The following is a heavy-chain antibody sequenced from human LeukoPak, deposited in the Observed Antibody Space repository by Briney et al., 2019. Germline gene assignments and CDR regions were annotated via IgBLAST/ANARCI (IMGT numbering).Heavy chain of an antibody. CDR3: ARGGGMDV. CDR2: ISVSGDNT. J-gene: IGHJ6*02. CDR1: GFTFSRYA. Sequence: PGASLRLSRAASGFTFSRYAMSWVRQGPGKGLEWVSAISVSGDNTYYADSVKGRFTVSRDNSKNTLYLQMNSLRAEDTALYYCARGGGMDVWGQGTTVAVSS. V-gene: IGHV3-23*01.